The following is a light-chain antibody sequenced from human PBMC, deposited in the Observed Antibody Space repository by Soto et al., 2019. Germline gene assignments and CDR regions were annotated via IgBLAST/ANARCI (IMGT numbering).Light chain of an antibody. Sequence: QSALTQPASVSGSPGQSITISCTGTSSDVGGYNYVSWYQQHPGKAPKLMIYDVNNRPSGVSNRFSGSKSGNTASLTISGLQAEDEADYYCSSYTGRSTDVVFGGGTKVTVL. CDR1: SSDVGGYNY. J-gene: IGLJ2*01. CDR3: SSYTGRSTDVV. CDR2: DVN. V-gene: IGLV2-14*01.